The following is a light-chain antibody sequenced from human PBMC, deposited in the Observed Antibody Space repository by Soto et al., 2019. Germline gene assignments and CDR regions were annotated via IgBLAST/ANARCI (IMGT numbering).Light chain of an antibody. Sequence: DFQMTQSPSSLSASVGDRVSITCRASQSIGSSLNWYQQKPGKAPKLLIYSASTLQGGGPSRFSGSGSGTDFTLTISSLQPEDFATYHCQQSYTAPFTFGPGTKVDVK. CDR1: QSIGSS. CDR3: QQSYTAPFT. J-gene: IGKJ3*01. V-gene: IGKV1-39*01. CDR2: SAS.